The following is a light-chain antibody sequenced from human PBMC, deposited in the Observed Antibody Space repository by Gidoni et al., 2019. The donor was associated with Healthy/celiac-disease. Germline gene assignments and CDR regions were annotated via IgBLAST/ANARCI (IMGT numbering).Light chain of an antibody. V-gene: IGKV3-20*01. Sequence: TVLTQSPATLSLSPGERATLSCRASQSVSSRYSVWYQQKPSPAPRLILYGASSRATGIPDMFSGSGSGTDFTLTISRLEPEVFAVYYCQQNGNSPQTFXXXTKVEIK. CDR3: QQNGNSPQT. CDR1: QSVSSRY. J-gene: IGKJ1*01. CDR2: GAS.